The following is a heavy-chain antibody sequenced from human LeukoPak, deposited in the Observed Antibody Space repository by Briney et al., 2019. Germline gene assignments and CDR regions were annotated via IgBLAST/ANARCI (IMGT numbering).Heavy chain of an antibody. J-gene: IGHJ4*02. CDR2: IWYDGSNK. V-gene: IGHV3-33*01. CDR1: GFTFSSYG. CDR3: ARNRGWLQFDY. Sequence: GRSLRLSCAASGFTFSSYGMHWVRQAPGKGLGWVAVIWYDGSNKYYADSVKGRFTISRDNSKNTLYLQMDSLRAEDTAVYYCARNRGWLQFDYWGQGTLVTVSS. D-gene: IGHD5-12*01.